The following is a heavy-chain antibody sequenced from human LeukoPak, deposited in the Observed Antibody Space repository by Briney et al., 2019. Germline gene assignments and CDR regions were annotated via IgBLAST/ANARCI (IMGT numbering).Heavy chain of an antibody. V-gene: IGHV1-46*01. D-gene: IGHD2-15*01. J-gene: IGHJ4*02. CDR2: INPGGGST. CDR3: VRVDCSAASCSMSLFEN. Sequence: ASVKVSCKASGGTFSSYTISWVRQAPGQGLEWMGIINPGGGSTSYAQKFQGRVTMTRDTSTNTVYMELSSLRSEDTAVYYCVRVDCSAASCSMSLFENWGQGTLVTVSS. CDR1: GGTFSSYT.